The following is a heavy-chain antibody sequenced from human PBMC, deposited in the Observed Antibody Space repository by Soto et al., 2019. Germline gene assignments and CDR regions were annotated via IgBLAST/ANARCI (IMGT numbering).Heavy chain of an antibody. V-gene: IGHV4-34*02. CDR1: GGSFSGDY. J-gene: IGHJ5*02. D-gene: IGHD3-9*01. Sequence: QVQLQQWGEGLLKPSETLSLTCAVYGGSFSGDYWNWIRQSPGKGLEWIGEINHSGITNYNPSLKSRATILVDTYKKKFPLQLTSVTAADTAVYYCARGASTERYFSPSGGAWFDPWGQGTLVTVSS. CDR2: INHSGIT. CDR3: ARGASTERYFSPSGGAWFDP.